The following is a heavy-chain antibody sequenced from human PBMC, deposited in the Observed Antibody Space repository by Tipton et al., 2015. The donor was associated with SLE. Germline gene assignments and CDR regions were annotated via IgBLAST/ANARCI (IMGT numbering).Heavy chain of an antibody. J-gene: IGHJ3*01. V-gene: IGHV4-59*12. D-gene: IGHD3-22*01. CDR3: ARVFWRYDSGGPLGGFDL. CDR2: IFYSGTT. Sequence: GLVKPSETLSLTCTVSGAAISAYYWSWIRQPPGKGLEWIGYIFYSGTTYSNPLLQSRVTLSMDTSKNQFSLRLRSVTAADTALYYCARVFWRYDSGGPLGGFDLWCQGAMVTVSS. CDR1: GAAISAYY.